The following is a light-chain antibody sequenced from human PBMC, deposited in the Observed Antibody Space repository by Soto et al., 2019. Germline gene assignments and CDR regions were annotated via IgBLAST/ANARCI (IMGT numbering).Light chain of an antibody. Sequence: IQMTQSPSSLSSSVGDRVTITCRASQNLRSRLAWFQQKPGKAPKLLIYDASSLESGVPQRFSGSGSGTEFTLTSSSLQADDFSTYYCQQYHSYWTFGQGTMVDVK. CDR1: QNLRSR. V-gene: IGKV1-5*01. CDR2: DAS. J-gene: IGKJ1*01. CDR3: QQYHSYWT.